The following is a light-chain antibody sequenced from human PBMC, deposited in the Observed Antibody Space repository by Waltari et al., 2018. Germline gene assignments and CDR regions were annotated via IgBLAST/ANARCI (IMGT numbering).Light chain of an antibody. J-gene: IGLJ2*01. V-gene: IGLV6-57*04. Sequence: NFLLTQPHSVSESPGKTITISCSRSSGRIGSNYVQWYQQRPGSAPITLIYEDNQRPSGVPDRFSGSIDSSSNSASLTIAGLRTEDEADYYCQSSDNSPQVIFGGGTKLAVL. CDR2: EDN. CDR1: SGRIGSNY. CDR3: QSSDNSPQVI.